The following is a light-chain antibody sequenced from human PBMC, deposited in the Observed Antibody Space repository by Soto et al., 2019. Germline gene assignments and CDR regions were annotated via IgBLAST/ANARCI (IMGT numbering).Light chain of an antibody. Sequence: EFVLTQSPGTLSLSPGERVTLSCRASQSVNSDYLAWFQQKPGQAPRLLIYGASTRTTGIPDRFSGSGSGTDFTLTIGRLEPGDFAVYYCLHYGGSPLTFGQGTRLEIK. CDR3: LHYGGSPLT. CDR2: GAS. J-gene: IGKJ5*01. V-gene: IGKV3-20*01. CDR1: QSVNSDY.